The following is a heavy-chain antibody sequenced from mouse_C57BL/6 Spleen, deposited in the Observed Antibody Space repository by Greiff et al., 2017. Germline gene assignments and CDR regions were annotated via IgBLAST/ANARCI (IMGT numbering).Heavy chain of an antibody. Sequence: VKLMESGAELARPGASVKLSCKASGYTFTSYGISWVKQRTGQGLEWIGEIYPRSGNTYYNEKFKGKATLTADKSSSTAYMELRSLTSEDSAVYFCANYYDYGGDYWGQGTSVTVSS. V-gene: IGHV1-81*01. D-gene: IGHD2-4*01. CDR2: IYPRSGNT. CDR1: GYTFTSYG. J-gene: IGHJ4*01. CDR3: ANYYDYGGDY.